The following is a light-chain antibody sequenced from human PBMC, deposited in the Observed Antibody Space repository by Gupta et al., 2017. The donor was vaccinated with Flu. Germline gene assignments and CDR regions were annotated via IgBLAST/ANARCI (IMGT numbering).Light chain of an antibody. V-gene: IGKV4-1*01. Sequence: SLGERATMTCKSSQSVLYSSNNKNYLAWYQQRSGQAPRLLIYWASTRESGVPDRFSGSGSGTDFTLTISSLQAEDVALYYCQQYYSSPPTFGQGTKLEIK. J-gene: IGKJ2*01. CDR1: QSVLYSSNNKNY. CDR2: WAS. CDR3: QQYYSSPPT.